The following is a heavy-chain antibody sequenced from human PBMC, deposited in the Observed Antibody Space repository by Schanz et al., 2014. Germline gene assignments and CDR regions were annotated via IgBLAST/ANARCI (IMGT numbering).Heavy chain of an antibody. Sequence: EVKLLESGGGLVQPGGSLRLSCAASGFTFSSYAMSWVRQAPGKGLEWVSAISGSGGSTYYADSVKGRFTISRDNSKNTLYLQMNTLRAEDTALYYCARDRRNADLDYWGQGTLVTVSS. CDR2: ISGSGGST. V-gene: IGHV3-23*01. CDR1: GFTFSSYA. CDR3: ARDRRNADLDY. J-gene: IGHJ4*02. D-gene: IGHD1-1*01.